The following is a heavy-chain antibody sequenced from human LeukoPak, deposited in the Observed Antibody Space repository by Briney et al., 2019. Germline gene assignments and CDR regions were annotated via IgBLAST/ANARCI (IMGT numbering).Heavy chain of an antibody. J-gene: IGHJ6*03. CDR3: ARVSLCSTSSCYRYMDV. Sequence: GGSLRLSCGGSGFTFSGYGVNCVREAPGKGLEWGSYITSGVNIYYADSVKGRFTISRDNAKNLTYMQMNSLRAEDTAVYYCARVSLCSTSSCYRYMDVWGKGTTVTVSS. V-gene: IGHV3-69-1*01. CDR1: GFTFSGYG. CDR2: ITSGVNI. D-gene: IGHD2-2*01.